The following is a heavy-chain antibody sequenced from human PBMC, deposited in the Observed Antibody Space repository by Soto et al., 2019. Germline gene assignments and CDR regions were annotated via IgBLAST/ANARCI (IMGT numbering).Heavy chain of an antibody. V-gene: IGHV4-34*01. Sequence: SETLSLTCAVYGGSFSGYYWSWIRQPPGKGLEWIGEINHSGSTNYNPSLKSRVTISVDTSKNQFSLKLSSVTAADTAVYYCAREKTYYGSGSYYKAPPYNWFDPWGQGTLVTVSS. D-gene: IGHD3-10*01. CDR3: AREKTYYGSGSYYKAPPYNWFDP. J-gene: IGHJ5*02. CDR2: INHSGST. CDR1: GGSFSGYY.